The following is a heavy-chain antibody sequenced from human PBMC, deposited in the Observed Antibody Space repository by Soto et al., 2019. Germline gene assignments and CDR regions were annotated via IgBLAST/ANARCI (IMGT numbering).Heavy chain of an antibody. CDR1: GGSVSSRYW. Sequence: AETLSLTCAVSGGSVSSRYWWSWVRQSPGKGLEWIGEIYHSGSANYNPSLKSRVSISVDTSKNQFSLKLTSVTAPDTAVYSCARDKITGLFDYWGQGTLVTGSS. D-gene: IGHD2-8*02. V-gene: IGHV4-4*01. CDR3: ARDKITGLFDY. J-gene: IGHJ4*02. CDR2: IYHSGSA.